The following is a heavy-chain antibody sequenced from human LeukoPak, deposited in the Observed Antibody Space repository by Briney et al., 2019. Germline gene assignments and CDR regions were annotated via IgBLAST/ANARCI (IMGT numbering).Heavy chain of an antibody. CDR2: ISSSSSYI. J-gene: IGHJ3*02. Sequence: GGSLRLSCAASGFTFSSYSMNWVRQAPGKGLEWVSSISSSSSYIYYADSVKGRFTISRDNAKNSLYLQMNSLRAEDTAVYYCARGDTIFGVAIDAFDIWGQGTMVTVSS. CDR1: GFTFSSYS. D-gene: IGHD3-3*01. CDR3: ARGDTIFGVAIDAFDI. V-gene: IGHV3-21*01.